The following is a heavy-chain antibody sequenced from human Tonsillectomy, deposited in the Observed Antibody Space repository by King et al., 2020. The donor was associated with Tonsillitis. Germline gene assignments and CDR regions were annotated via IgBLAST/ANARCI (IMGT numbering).Heavy chain of an antibody. CDR2: ISGSGGST. J-gene: IGHJ4*02. Sequence: VQLLESGGGLVQPGGSLRLSCAASGFTFSSYAMSWVRQAPGKGLEWVSAISGSGGSTYYADSVKGRFTISRDNSKNTLYLQMNSLRAEDTAVYYCAKDPPRSYDSSLTRRYFDYWGQGTLVTVSS. V-gene: IGHV3-23*01. D-gene: IGHD3-22*01. CDR1: GFTFSSYA. CDR3: AKDPPRSYDSSLTRRYFDY.